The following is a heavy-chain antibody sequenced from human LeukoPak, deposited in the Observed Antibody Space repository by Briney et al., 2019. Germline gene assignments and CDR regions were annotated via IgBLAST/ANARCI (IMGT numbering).Heavy chain of an antibody. D-gene: IGHD4-11*01. CDR3: ATSMRLPSEVGYYFDY. CDR2: IGAGGGNT. CDR1: GFTFTNYA. J-gene: IGHJ4*02. Sequence: PGGSLRLSCAASGFTFTNYAMSWVRQAPGKGLEWASVIGAGGGNTYYAVSVKGRFTISRDNSKNTLYLQINSLSADDTAVYYCATSMRLPSEVGYYFDYWGQGTLVTVYS. V-gene: IGHV3-23*01.